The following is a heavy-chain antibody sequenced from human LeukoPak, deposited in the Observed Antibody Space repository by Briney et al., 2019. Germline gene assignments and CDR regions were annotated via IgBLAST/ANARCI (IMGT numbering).Heavy chain of an antibody. CDR3: ARDKITGASTNDY. D-gene: IGHD1-14*01. V-gene: IGHV3-7*01. J-gene: IGHJ4*02. Sequence: GSLRLSCAASGFTFSSYGMHWVRQAPGMGLEWVAIINQDGSERYYVDSVKGRFTVSGDSAKNSLYLQMNSLRVEDTAVYYCARDKITGASTNDYWGQGTLVTVSS. CDR1: GFTFSSYG. CDR2: INQDGSER.